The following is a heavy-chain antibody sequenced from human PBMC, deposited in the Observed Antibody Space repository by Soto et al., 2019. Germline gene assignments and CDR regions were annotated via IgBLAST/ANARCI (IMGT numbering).Heavy chain of an antibody. CDR3: TRDSGSSVTRDRLEY. CDR2: VKSKTHGGTT. Sequence: EVQLVESGGGLVKPGRSLTLSCAASGFTFSNAWINWVRQAPGKGLEWVGRVKSKTHGGTTDVAASVKGRFAISRDDVISMAFMRMNSQKSGDTAVYHGTRDSGSSVTRDRLEYWGHGTLVTVAS. D-gene: IGHD4-4*01. CDR1: GFTFSNAW. V-gene: IGHV3-15*07. J-gene: IGHJ4*01.